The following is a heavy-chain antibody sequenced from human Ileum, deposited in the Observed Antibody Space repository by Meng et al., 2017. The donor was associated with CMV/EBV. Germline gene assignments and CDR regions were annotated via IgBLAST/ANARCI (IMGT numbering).Heavy chain of an antibody. CDR3: ARDFGSGLLPALTGY. D-gene: IGHD3-10*01. Sequence: SGFTFSNYAMHWVRQAPGKGLEWVAAISYDRSNKYYGDSVKGRFTISRDNSKNTLYLQMNSLRSDDTAVYYCARDFGSGLLPALTGYWGQGTLVTVSS. V-gene: IGHV3-30-3*01. CDR1: GFTFSNYA. CDR2: ISYDRSNK. J-gene: IGHJ4*02.